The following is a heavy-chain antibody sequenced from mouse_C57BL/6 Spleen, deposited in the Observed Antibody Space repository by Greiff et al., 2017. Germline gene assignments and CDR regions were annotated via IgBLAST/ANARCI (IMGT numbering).Heavy chain of an antibody. CDR2: IYPGSGST. CDR1: GYTFTSYW. CDR3: ARGGQLRGWFAY. J-gene: IGHJ3*01. D-gene: IGHD3-2*02. Sequence: QVQLQQSGAELVKPGASVKMSCKASGYTFTSYWITWVKQRPGQGLEWIGDIYPGSGSTNYNEKFKSKATLTVDTSSSTAYMQLSSLTSEDSAVYYCARGGQLRGWFAYWGQGTLVTVSA. V-gene: IGHV1-55*01.